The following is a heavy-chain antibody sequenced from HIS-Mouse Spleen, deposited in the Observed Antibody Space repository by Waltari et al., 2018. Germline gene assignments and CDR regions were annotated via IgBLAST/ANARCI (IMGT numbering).Heavy chain of an antibody. CDR1: GFTFSSYG. CDR3: AKASSGWLDY. J-gene: IGHJ4*02. V-gene: IGHV3-30*18. CDR2: ISYDGSNK. Sequence: QVQLVESGGGVVQPVRSLRLSCAASGFTFSSYGMHWVRQAPGKGLEWVAVISYDGSNKYYADSVKGRFTISRDNSKNTLYLQMNSLRAEDTAVYYCAKASSGWLDYWGQGTLVTVSS. D-gene: IGHD6-19*01.